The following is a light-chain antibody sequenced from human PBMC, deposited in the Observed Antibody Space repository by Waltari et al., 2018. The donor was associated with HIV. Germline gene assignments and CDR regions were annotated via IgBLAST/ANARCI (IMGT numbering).Light chain of an antibody. Sequence: QSALTQPASASGSPGQSITIPCTGTSSDVGGYNYVSWYQQHPGKAPKLMIYEVSNRPSGVSNRFSGSKSGNTASLTISGLQAEDEADYYCSSYTSSSTPYVFGTGTKVTVL. J-gene: IGLJ1*01. V-gene: IGLV2-14*01. CDR1: SSDVGGYNY. CDR3: SSYTSSSTPYV. CDR2: EVS.